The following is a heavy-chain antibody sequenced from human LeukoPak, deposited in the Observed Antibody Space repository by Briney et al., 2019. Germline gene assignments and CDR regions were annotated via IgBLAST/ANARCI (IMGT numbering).Heavy chain of an antibody. Sequence: PGGSLRLSCAASGFTFSSYAMHWVRQAPGKGLEWVAVISYDGSNKYYADSVKGRFTISRDNSKNTLYLQMNSLRAEDTAVYYCASAITMVRGVPDYWGQGTLVTVSS. CDR2: ISYDGSNK. J-gene: IGHJ4*02. V-gene: IGHV3-30*04. CDR1: GFTFSSYA. CDR3: ASAITMVRGVPDY. D-gene: IGHD3-10*01.